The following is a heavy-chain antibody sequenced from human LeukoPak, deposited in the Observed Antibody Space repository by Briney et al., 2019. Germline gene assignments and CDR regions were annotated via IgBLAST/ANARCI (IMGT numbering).Heavy chain of an antibody. V-gene: IGHV3-71*01. Sequence: GGSLRLSCAASGFTFSSYSMNWVRQAPGKGLEWVGFIRSKAYGGTTEYAASVKGRFTISRDDSKSIAYLQMNSLRAEDTAVYYCARDPRGGYSYGYSAFDIWGQGTMVTVSS. D-gene: IGHD5-18*01. CDR3: ARDPRGGYSYGYSAFDI. CDR2: IRSKAYGGTT. J-gene: IGHJ3*02. CDR1: GFTFSSYS.